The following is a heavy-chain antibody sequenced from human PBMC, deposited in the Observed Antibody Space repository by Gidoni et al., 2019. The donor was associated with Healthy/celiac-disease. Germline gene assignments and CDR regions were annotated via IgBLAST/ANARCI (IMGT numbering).Heavy chain of an antibody. CDR3: AREFWVRGRGMGGMDV. CDR1: GASISSGGYY. Sequence: QVQLQESGPGLVKPSQTLSLTCTVSGASISSGGYYWSWLRQHPGKGLEWIGYIYYSGSTYYNPSLKRRVTISIDTSKNQFSLKLSSVTAADTAVYYCAREFWVRGRGMGGMDVWGQGTTVTVSS. J-gene: IGHJ6*02. D-gene: IGHD3-10*01. V-gene: IGHV4-31*03. CDR2: IYYSGST.